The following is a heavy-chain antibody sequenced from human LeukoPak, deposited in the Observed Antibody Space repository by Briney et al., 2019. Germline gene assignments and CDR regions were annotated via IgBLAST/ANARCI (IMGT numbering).Heavy chain of an antibody. J-gene: IGHJ4*02. D-gene: IGHD3-22*01. CDR2: ISYDGSNK. V-gene: IGHV3-30*18. Sequence: SGGSLRLSCAASGFTFSSCGMHWVRQAPGKGLEWVAVISYDGSNKYYADSVKGRFTISRDNSKNTLYLQMNSLRAEDTAVYYCAKAASSITMIDSYYFDYWGQGTLVTVSS. CDR3: AKAASSITMIDSYYFDY. CDR1: GFTFSSCG.